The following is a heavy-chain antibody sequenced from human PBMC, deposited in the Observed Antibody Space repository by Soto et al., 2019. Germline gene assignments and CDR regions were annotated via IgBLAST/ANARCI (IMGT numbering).Heavy chain of an antibody. Sequence: EVQLLESGGGLVQPGGSLRLSCVGSGITFGTYAMSWVRLAPGRGPEWVSAIKSDGVTTYYPDSVKGRFTISRDNSKTTLYLQMSSLRVEDTAIYYCAKGPRGGQYGGWYFDLWGRGTLVTVSS. J-gene: IGHJ2*01. CDR3: AKGPRGGQYGGWYFDL. D-gene: IGHD3-16*01. CDR2: IKSDGVTT. CDR1: GITFGTYA. V-gene: IGHV3-23*01.